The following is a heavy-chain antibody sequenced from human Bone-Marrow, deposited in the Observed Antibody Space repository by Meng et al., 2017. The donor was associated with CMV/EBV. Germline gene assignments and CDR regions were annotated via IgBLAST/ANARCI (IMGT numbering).Heavy chain of an antibody. V-gene: IGHV4-34*01. CDR3: ASTPRTDDFWSGLYAVDI. D-gene: IGHD3-3*01. Sequence: SETLSLTCAVYGGSFSGYYWSWIRQPPGKGLEWDGEINHSGSTNYNPSHKSRVTISVDTYKNQFSLKLSSVTAADTAVYYCASTPRTDDFWSGLYAVDIWGQGTRVTGSS. J-gene: IGHJ3*02. CDR2: INHSGST. CDR1: GGSFSGYY.